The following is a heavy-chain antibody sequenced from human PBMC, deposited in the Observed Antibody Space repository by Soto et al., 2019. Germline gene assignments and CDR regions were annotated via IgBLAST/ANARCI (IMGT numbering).Heavy chain of an antibody. Sequence: GASVKVSCKASGYTFTSYDINWVRQATGQGLEWMGWMNPNSGNTGYAQKFQGRVTMTRNTSISTAYMELSSLRSEDTAVYYCARSREPTMNYGSGSPYYYYYYMDVWGKGTTVTVSS. V-gene: IGHV1-8*01. D-gene: IGHD3-10*01. J-gene: IGHJ6*03. CDR3: ARSREPTMNYGSGSPYYYYYYMDV. CDR2: MNPNSGNT. CDR1: GYTFTSYD.